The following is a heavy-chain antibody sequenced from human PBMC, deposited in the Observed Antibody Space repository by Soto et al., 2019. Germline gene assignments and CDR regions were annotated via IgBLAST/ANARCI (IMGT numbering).Heavy chain of an antibody. CDR2: ISAYNGNT. CDR3: ARGRRTYYYDSSGYYGERAFDI. V-gene: IGHV1-18*01. CDR1: GYTLTSYG. J-gene: IGHJ3*02. Sequence: ASVKVSCKASGYTLTSYGISWVRQAPGQGLEWMGWISAYNGNTNYAQKLQGRVTMTTDTSTSTAYMELRSLRSDDTAVYYCARGRRTYYYDSSGYYGERAFDIWGQGTMVTVSS. D-gene: IGHD3-22*01.